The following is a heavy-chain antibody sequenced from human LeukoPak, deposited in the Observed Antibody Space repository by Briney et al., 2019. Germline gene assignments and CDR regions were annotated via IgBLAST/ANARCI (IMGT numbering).Heavy chain of an antibody. CDR1: GGSFSGYY. Sequence: SETLSLTCAVYGGSFSGYYWGWIRQPPGKGLEWIGEINHSGSTNYNPSLKSRVTISVDTSKKQFSLKLSSVTAADTAVYYCARDNDCGDSWGQGTLVTVSS. V-gene: IGHV4-34*01. CDR2: INHSGST. J-gene: IGHJ4*02. CDR3: ARDNDCGDS. D-gene: IGHD4-17*01.